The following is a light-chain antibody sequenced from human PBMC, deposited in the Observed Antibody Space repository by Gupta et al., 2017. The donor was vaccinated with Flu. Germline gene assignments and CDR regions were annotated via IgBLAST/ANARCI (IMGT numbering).Light chain of an antibody. J-gene: IGLJ1*01. Sequence: QSALTQPASVSGSPGQSITISCTGTSSDVGGYDYVSWYQQHPGRAPKLIIYEVSNRPSGVSNRFSGSKSGSTASLTISGLQAEDEADYYCTSYTSSSPLYVFGTGTKVTVL. CDR2: EVS. CDR1: SSDVGGYDY. CDR3: TSYTSSSPLYV. V-gene: IGLV2-14*01.